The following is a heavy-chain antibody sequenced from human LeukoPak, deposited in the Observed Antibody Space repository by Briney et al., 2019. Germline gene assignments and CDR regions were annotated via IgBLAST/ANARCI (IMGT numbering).Heavy chain of an antibody. CDR2: ISSSGSTI. CDR3: AKERTVTTRGSAFDF. D-gene: IGHD4-17*01. CDR1: GFTFSSYS. J-gene: IGHJ3*01. Sequence: SGGSLRLSCAASGFTFSSYSMNWVRQAPGKGLEWVSYISSSGSTIYYADSVKGRFTISRDNSRNTLYLQMNSLRVEDTAVYYCAKERTVTTRGSAFDFWGQGTLITVSS. V-gene: IGHV3-48*01.